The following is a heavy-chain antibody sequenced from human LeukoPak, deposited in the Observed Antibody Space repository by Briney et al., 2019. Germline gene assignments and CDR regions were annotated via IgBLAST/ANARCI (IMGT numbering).Heavy chain of an antibody. V-gene: IGHV4-4*07. Sequence: SEPLSLICTVSGGSISSYYWSCIRQPAGKALEWIGRIYTSGSTNYNPSLKSRVTMSVDTSKNQFSLKLSSVTAADTAVYYCARDQTDFWSGYYYFDYWGQGTLVTVSS. J-gene: IGHJ4*02. D-gene: IGHD3-3*01. CDR1: GGSISSYY. CDR2: IYTSGST. CDR3: ARDQTDFWSGYYYFDY.